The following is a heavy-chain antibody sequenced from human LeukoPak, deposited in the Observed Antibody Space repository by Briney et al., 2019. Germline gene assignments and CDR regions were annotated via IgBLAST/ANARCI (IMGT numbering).Heavy chain of an antibody. CDR1: GGSFSGYY. J-gene: IGHJ4*02. CDR2: INHSGST. Sequence: KPSETLSLTCAVYGGSFSGYYWSWVRQPPGKGPEWIGEINHSGSTNYNPSLKSRVTISVDTSKNQFSLKLSSVTAADTAVYYCARVAVAGSGRSVVYFDYWGQGTLVTVSS. D-gene: IGHD6-19*01. V-gene: IGHV4-34*01. CDR3: ARVAVAGSGRSVVYFDY.